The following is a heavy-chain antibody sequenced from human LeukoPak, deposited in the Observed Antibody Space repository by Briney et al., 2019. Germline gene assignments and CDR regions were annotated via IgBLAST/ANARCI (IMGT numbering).Heavy chain of an antibody. CDR2: INHHSDIT. CDR3: TKRRDGHSPIDY. D-gene: IGHD5-18*01. V-gene: IGHV3-9*01. Sequence: PGGSLRLSCAASGFNFDDYAIHWVRQSPGKGLEWVSGINHHSDITIYADSVRGRFTISSDNAKKSVYLQMNSLRVEDTALYFCTKRRDGHSPIDYWGQGILVTVSS. CDR1: GFNFDDYA. J-gene: IGHJ4*02.